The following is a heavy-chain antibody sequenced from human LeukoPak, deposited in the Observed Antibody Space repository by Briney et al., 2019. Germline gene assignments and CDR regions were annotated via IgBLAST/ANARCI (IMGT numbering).Heavy chain of an antibody. Sequence: SETLSLTCAVYGGSFSGYYWSWIRQPPGKGLEWIGEINHSGSTNYNPSLKSRVTISVDTSKSQFSLKLSSVTAADTAVYYCARVGRITMVRGVFDYWGQGTLVTVSS. CDR1: GGSFSGYY. D-gene: IGHD3-10*01. V-gene: IGHV4-34*01. CDR2: INHSGST. J-gene: IGHJ4*02. CDR3: ARVGRITMVRGVFDY.